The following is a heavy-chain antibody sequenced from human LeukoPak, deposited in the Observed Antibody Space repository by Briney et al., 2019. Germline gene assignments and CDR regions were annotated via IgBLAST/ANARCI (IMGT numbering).Heavy chain of an antibody. CDR3: ARDLYSGYSYGYYAFDI. CDR1: GFTFSSYS. J-gene: IGHJ3*02. D-gene: IGHD5-18*01. Sequence: GSLRLSCAASGFTFSSYSMNWVRQAPGKGLEWVSSISSSSSYIYYADSVKGRFTISRDNAKNSLYLQMNSLRAEDTAVYYCARDLYSGYSYGYYAFDIWGQGTMVTVSS. V-gene: IGHV3-21*01. CDR2: ISSSSSYI.